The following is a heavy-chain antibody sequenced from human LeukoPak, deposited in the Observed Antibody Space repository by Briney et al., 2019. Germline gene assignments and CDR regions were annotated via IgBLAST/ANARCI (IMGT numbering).Heavy chain of an antibody. Sequence: GRSLRLSCAASGFTFSSHMMHWVRQAPAKGLEWVAVISYDGRKKYYGDSVKGRFTISRDNSKNTLYLQMNSLRPEDTAVYYCARGPLRFLEWTYNWFDPWGQGTLVTVSS. CDR2: ISYDGRKK. CDR3: ARGPLRFLEWTYNWFDP. D-gene: IGHD3-3*01. V-gene: IGHV3-30*03. J-gene: IGHJ5*02. CDR1: GFTFSSHM.